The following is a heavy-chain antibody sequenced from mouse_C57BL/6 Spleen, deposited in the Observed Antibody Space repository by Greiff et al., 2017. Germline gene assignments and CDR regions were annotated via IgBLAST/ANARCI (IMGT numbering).Heavy chain of an antibody. D-gene: IGHD1-1*01. CDR3: ASSYYGSSPGLAY. CDR2: IYPSDSET. V-gene: IGHV1-61*01. Sequence: VQLQQPGAELVRPGSSVKLSCKASGYTFTSYWMDWVKQRPGQGLEWIRNIYPSDSETHYNQKFKDKATLTVDKSSSTAYMQLSSLTSEDSAVYYCASSYYGSSPGLAYWGQGTLVTVSA. CDR1: GYTFTSYW. J-gene: IGHJ3*01.